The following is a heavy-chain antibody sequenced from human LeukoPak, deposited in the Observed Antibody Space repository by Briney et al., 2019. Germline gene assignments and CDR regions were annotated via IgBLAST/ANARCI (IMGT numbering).Heavy chain of an antibody. Sequence: SVKISCKASGYTFTTYYIHWVRQAPGQGLEWMGGIIPIFGTANYAQKFQGRVTITTDESTSTAYMELSSLRSEDTAVYYCAQKRTDYGDYYYYMDVWGKGTTVTVSS. CDR2: IIPIFGTA. CDR3: AQKRTDYGDYYYYMDV. V-gene: IGHV1-69*05. D-gene: IGHD4-17*01. CDR1: GYTFTTYY. J-gene: IGHJ6*03.